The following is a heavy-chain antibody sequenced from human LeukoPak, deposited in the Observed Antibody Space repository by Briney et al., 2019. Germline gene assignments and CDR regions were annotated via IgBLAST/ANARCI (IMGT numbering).Heavy chain of an antibody. V-gene: IGHV3-7*01. CDR2: IKQDGSEK. J-gene: IGHJ4*02. D-gene: IGHD3-16*02. Sequence: GGSLRLFCAASGFTFSSYWMSWVRQAPGKGLEWVANIKQDGSEKYYVDSVKGRFTISRDNAKNSLYLQMNSLRAEDTAVYYCARDLNDYVWGSYRPHYFDYWGQGTLVTVSS. CDR3: ARDLNDYVWGSYRPHYFDY. CDR1: GFTFSSYW.